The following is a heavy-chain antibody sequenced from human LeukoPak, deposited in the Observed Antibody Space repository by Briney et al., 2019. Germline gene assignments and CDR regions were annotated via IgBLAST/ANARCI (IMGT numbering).Heavy chain of an antibody. V-gene: IGHV3-21*01. CDR3: ARDHGYDFWSGYYPYYYYYMDV. CDR1: GFTFSSYS. J-gene: IGHJ6*03. Sequence: GGSLRLSCAASGFTFSSYSMNWVRQAPGKGLEWVSSISSSSSYIYYADSVKGRFTISRDNAKNSLYLQMNSLRAEDTAVYYCARDHGYDFWSGYYPYYYYYMDVWGKGTTVTVSS. CDR2: ISSSSSYI. D-gene: IGHD3-3*01.